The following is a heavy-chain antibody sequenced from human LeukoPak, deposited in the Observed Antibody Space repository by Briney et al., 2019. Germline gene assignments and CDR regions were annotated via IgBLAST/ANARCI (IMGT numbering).Heavy chain of an antibody. CDR3: AKDRNRYSSSWPLIDY. CDR1: GFTFDDYT. Sequence: GGSLRLSCAASGFTFDDYTMHWVRQAPGKGLEWVSLISWDGGSTYYADSVKGRFTISRDNSKNSLYLQMNSLRTEDTALYYCAKDRNRYSSSWPLIDYWGQGTLVTVSS. D-gene: IGHD6-13*01. J-gene: IGHJ4*02. V-gene: IGHV3-43*01. CDR2: ISWDGGST.